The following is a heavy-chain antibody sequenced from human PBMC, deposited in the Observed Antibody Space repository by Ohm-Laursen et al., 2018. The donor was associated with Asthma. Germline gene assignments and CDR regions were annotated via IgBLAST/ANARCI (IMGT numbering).Heavy chain of an antibody. CDR3: SHDSNWVIDY. Sequence: TQTVTLTCTFYGFSLRTKDEAEGWIRQEPGKAQEGLVLNHWNDTKPYSPSLINMLTIIKDASKNLVVLIMTDMDPVDTGTYYYSHDSNWVIDYWGQGTLVTVSS. V-gene: IGHV2-5*01. CDR2: NHWNDTK. D-gene: IGHD7-27*01. CDR1: GFSLRTKDEA. J-gene: IGHJ4*02.